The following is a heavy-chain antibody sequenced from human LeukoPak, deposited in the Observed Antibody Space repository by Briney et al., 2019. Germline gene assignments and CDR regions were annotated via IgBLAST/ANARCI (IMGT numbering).Heavy chain of an antibody. D-gene: IGHD2-8*02. V-gene: IGHV3-30-3*01. Sequence: GGSLRLSCAASGFTFSSYAMHWVRQAPGKGLEWVAVISYDGSNKYYADSVKGRFTISRDNSKNTLYLQMSSLRAEDTALYHCARDPWSFDAFDFWGQGTMVTVSA. CDR3: ARDPWSFDAFDF. CDR2: ISYDGSNK. CDR1: GFTFSSYA. J-gene: IGHJ3*01.